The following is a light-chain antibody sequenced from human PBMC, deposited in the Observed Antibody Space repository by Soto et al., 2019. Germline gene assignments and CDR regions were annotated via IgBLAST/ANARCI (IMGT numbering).Light chain of an antibody. V-gene: IGKV3-11*01. J-gene: IGKJ2*01. CDR2: DAS. CDR1: QLVRSY. Sequence: EIVLTQSPATLSLSPGERATLYCRASQLVRSYLAWYQQKPGQAPRLLLYDASNRATGIPARFSGSGSGTDFTLTISSLEPEDFALYYCQQRGDWPLYTFGQGTRLEIK. CDR3: QQRGDWPLYT.